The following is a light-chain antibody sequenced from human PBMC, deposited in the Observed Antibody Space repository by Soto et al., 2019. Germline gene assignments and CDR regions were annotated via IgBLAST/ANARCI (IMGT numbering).Light chain of an antibody. CDR1: KSFRRTS. Sequence: EIWLTHSPATRSLFPGEKPTLPCRPSKSFRRTSLAWYQQKPGQAPRLLIYAASSRATGIPDRFSGSGSGTDFTLTISRLEPEDFAAYYCQQYGNSPPHFGGGTKVEIK. J-gene: IGKJ4*01. V-gene: IGKV3-20*01. CDR3: QQYGNSPPH. CDR2: AAS.